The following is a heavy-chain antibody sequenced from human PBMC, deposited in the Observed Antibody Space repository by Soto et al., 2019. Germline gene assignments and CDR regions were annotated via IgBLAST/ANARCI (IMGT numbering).Heavy chain of an antibody. Sequence: QVHLVVSGGGVVQPGTSLRVSCVGSGFTFRSYVIHWVRQAPGKGLEWVALTSYDGSDKYYDDSVRGRFTISRDNSRNTVDLQMDSLRLEDTALYYCARWGTTGGLDVWGQGTLVSVSS. CDR2: TSYDGSDK. D-gene: IGHD3-16*01. CDR3: ARWGTTGGLDV. J-gene: IGHJ1*01. CDR1: GFTFRSYV. V-gene: IGHV3-30*19.